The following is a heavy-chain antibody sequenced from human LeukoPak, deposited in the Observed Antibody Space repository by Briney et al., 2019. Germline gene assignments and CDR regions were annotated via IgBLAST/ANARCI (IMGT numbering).Heavy chain of an antibody. CDR2: IYYSGST. J-gene: IGHJ4*02. CDR3: ARDPRVNSDYDNIH. D-gene: IGHD5-12*01. Sequence: SETLSLTCTVSGGSVSSDSYYWSWIRQPPGKGLEWIGFIYYSGSTNYNPSLKSRVTISVDTSKNQFSLKLSSVTAADTAVYYCARDPRVNSDYDNIHWGQGTLVTVSS. V-gene: IGHV4-61*01. CDR1: GGSVSSDSYY.